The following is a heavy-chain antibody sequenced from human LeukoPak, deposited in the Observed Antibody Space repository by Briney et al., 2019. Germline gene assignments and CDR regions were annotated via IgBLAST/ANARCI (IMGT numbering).Heavy chain of an antibody. CDR3: TTLGYHLDS. J-gene: IGHJ4*02. CDR1: ELDSGASK. CDR2: FAGSDTTK. Sequence: PGGSLKSSFEPSELDSGASKWNGSRQAPGRGLEWVAYFAGSDTTKYYADSVRGRFTISRDNAKNSLYLQMNSLRAEDTALYYCTTLGYHLDSWGQGTLVTVSS. V-gene: IGHV3-48*03. D-gene: IGHD3-22*01.